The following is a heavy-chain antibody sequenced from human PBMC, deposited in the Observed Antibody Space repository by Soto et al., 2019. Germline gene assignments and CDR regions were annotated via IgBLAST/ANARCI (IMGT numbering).Heavy chain of an antibody. CDR3: ARVRSRFVDY. J-gene: IGHJ4*02. D-gene: IGHD3-10*01. Sequence: LSLTCVISGDSVSSNSVAWNWLRQSPSRGLEWLGRTYYRSKWFNDYTPSVKSRMTINADTSKNQFSLQLNSVTPEDTAIYYCARVRSRFVDYWGQGTLVTVSS. CDR1: GDSVSSNSVA. CDR2: TYYRSKWFN. V-gene: IGHV6-1*01.